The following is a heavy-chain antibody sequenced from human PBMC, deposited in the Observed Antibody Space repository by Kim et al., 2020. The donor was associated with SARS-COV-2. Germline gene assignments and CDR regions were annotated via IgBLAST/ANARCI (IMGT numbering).Heavy chain of an antibody. Sequence: GESLKISCKGSGYSFTSYWIGWVRQMPGKGLEWMGIIYPGDSDTRYSPSFQGQVTISADKSISTAYLQWSSLKASDTAMSYCARTDYDILTGGLLWFDPWGQGTLVTVSS. V-gene: IGHV5-51*01. CDR2: IYPGDSDT. J-gene: IGHJ5*02. CDR1: GYSFTSYW. D-gene: IGHD3-9*01. CDR3: ARTDYDILTGGLLWFDP.